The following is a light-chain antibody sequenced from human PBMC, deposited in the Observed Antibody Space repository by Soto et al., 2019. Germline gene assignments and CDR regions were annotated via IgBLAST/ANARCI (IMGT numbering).Light chain of an antibody. J-gene: IGLJ3*02. CDR3: CSYAGSYTWV. CDR1: SIDVGGYNY. Sequence: QSALTQPRSVSGSPGQLVTISCTGTSIDVGGYNYVSWYQQHPGKAPKLMIYDVSKRPSGVPDRFSGSKSGNTASLTISGLQAEDEADYYCCSYAGSYTWVFGGGTKLTVL. CDR2: DVS. V-gene: IGLV2-11*01.